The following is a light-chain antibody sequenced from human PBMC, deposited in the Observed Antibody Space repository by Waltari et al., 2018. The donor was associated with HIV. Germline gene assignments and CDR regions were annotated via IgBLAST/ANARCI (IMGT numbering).Light chain of an antibody. Sequence: QSALTQPASVSGSPGQSITISCTGTSSDVGGYIYVSWYQQHPGKAPKLMIYYVSNRPSGVSNRFAGSKSGNTASLTISGLQAEDEADYYCSSYTSSSTYVFGTGTKVTVL. CDR1: SSDVGGYIY. V-gene: IGLV2-14*03. J-gene: IGLJ1*01. CDR3: SSYTSSSTYV. CDR2: YVS.